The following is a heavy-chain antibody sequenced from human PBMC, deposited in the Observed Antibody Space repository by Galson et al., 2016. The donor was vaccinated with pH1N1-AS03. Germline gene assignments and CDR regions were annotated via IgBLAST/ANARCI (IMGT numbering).Heavy chain of an antibody. Sequence: SLRLSCAASGFTFSTYWMSWVRQAPGKGLEWVANIKQDATEKYYVDSVKGRFTISRDNAKKSLYLQMDSLRLEDTASYYCARFAWATSGDDAFDVWGQGTQVTVSS. CDR1: GFTFSTYW. J-gene: IGHJ3*01. V-gene: IGHV3-7*01. CDR2: IKQDATEK. CDR3: ARFAWATSGDDAFDV. D-gene: IGHD3-10*01.